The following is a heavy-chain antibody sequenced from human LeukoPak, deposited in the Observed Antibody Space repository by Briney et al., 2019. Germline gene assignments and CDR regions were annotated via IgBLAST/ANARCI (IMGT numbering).Heavy chain of an antibody. D-gene: IGHD2-15*01. J-gene: IGHJ5*02. CDR1: GATFSSYA. CDR3: ARGVVVAATQFDP. V-gene: IGHV1-69*06. Sequence: SVKVSCKAAGATFSSYAISWVRQAPGQGLEWMGGIIPIFGTANYAQKFQGRVTITADKSTSTAYMELSSLRSEDTAVYYCARGVVVAATQFDPWGQGTLVTVSS. CDR2: IIPIFGTA.